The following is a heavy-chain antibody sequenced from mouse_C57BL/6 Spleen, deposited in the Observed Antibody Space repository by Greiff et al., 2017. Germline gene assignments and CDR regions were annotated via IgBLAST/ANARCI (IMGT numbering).Heavy chain of an antibody. Sequence: VQLQQSGPELVKPGASVKISCKASGYSFTSYYIHWVKQRPGQGLEWIGWIYPGSGNTKYNEKFKGKATLPADTSSRTAYMQRSSLTYEDSAVYYCARKGGGSSLDYWGQGTTLTVSS. CDR3: ARKGGGSSLDY. D-gene: IGHD1-1*01. CDR1: GYSFTSYY. V-gene: IGHV1-66*01. J-gene: IGHJ2*01. CDR2: IYPGSGNT.